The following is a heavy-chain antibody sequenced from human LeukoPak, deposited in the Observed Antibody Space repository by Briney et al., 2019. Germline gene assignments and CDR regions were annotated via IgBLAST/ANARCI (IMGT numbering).Heavy chain of an antibody. D-gene: IGHD1-26*01. Sequence: GGSLRLSCAASGXTFSNAWMSWVRQAPGKGLEWVGRIKSKTDGGTTDYAAPVKGRFTISRDDSKNTLYLQMNSLKTEDTAVYYCTTQGTSGAGRVDYWGQGTLVTVSS. J-gene: IGHJ4*02. V-gene: IGHV3-15*01. CDR2: IKSKTDGGTT. CDR3: TTQGTSGAGRVDY. CDR1: GXTFSNAW.